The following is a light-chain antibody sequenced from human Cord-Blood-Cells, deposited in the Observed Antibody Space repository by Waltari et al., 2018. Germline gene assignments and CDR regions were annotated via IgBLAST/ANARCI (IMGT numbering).Light chain of an antibody. CDR2: DVS. V-gene: IGLV2-14*01. CDR3: SSYTSSSTLDVV. Sequence: QSALPQPPPVSWSPGPSLTISCTGTSRDCRSYNYVSWYQQHPVTPPKLMIYDVSNRPSGCSNRFSGSKSGNTASLTISGLQAEDEADYYCSSYTSSSTLDVVFGGGTKLTVL. CDR1: SRDCRSYNY. J-gene: IGLJ2*01.